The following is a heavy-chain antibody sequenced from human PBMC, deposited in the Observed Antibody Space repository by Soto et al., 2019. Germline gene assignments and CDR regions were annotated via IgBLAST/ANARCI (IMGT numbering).Heavy chain of an antibody. CDR1: GGSIYTGGFY. Sequence: KPSETLSLTCTVSGGSIYTGGFYWSWIRQLPGKGLEWLGYIYYTGSTQYTPSLKSRLSISTDTSDNQFSLRLNSVTAADTAVYYCARDSGYGSGTSVNHYLDYWGHGTLVTVSS. CDR3: ARDSGYGSGTSVNHYLDY. D-gene: IGHD3-10*01. CDR2: IYYTGST. J-gene: IGHJ4*01. V-gene: IGHV4-31*03.